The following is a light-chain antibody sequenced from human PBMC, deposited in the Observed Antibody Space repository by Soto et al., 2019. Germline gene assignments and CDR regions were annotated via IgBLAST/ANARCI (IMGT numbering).Light chain of an antibody. J-gene: IGKJ1*01. V-gene: IGKV3-20*01. CDR3: QQYGGSPWT. Sequence: EIVLTQSPGSLSLSPGERATLSYRASQVVTSNYLAWYQQKPGQAPRLLIYTTSSRATGVPERFSGSGSGTDFTLTISRLEPEDSAVYYCQQYGGSPWTFGQGTKVEIK. CDR2: TTS. CDR1: QVVTSNY.